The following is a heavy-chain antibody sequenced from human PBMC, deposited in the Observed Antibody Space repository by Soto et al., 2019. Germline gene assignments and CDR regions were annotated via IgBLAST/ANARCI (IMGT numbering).Heavy chain of an antibody. CDR2: LIPTLGTG. CDR1: RDTFSTYT. CDR3: ARVRPGYIDT. J-gene: IGHJ4*02. Sequence: QVQLVQSGAEVKKPGSSVKVSCLASRDTFSTYTISWVRQAPGQGLEWMGRLIPTLGTGDYAEKFQGRVTVTADKTTSTAYMELSSLSSEDTAMYYCARVRPGYIDTWGQGTLVTVSS. V-gene: IGHV1-69*08.